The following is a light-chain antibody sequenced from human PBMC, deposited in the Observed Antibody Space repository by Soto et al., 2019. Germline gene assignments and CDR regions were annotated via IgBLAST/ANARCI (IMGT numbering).Light chain of an antibody. J-gene: IGLJ1*01. CDR1: DSNIGAGYD. CDR2: GNT. Sequence: QSALTQTPSVSGVPGQTISISCTGTDSNIGAGYDVHWYQHLPGRAPKLLIFGNTHRPSGVPDRLSGSKSGTSASLAITGLQPEDEADYYCQSFDNSLSGFYVFGSGTKLTVL. CDR3: QSFDNSLSGFYV. V-gene: IGLV1-40*01.